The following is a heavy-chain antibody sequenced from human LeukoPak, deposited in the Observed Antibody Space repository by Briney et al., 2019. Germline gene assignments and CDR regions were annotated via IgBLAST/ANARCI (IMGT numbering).Heavy chain of an antibody. CDR3: AKEIDPY. D-gene: IGHD3-22*01. J-gene: IGHJ4*02. CDR1: GFTFRSYA. Sequence: GGSLRLSCAASGFTFRSYAMTWVRQAPGKGLEWVSAISDSGDRAYYADSVKGRFTISRDNSKNTLYLQMSSLRAEDTAVYYCAKEIDPYWGQGTLVTVSS. CDR2: ISDSGDRA. V-gene: IGHV3-23*01.